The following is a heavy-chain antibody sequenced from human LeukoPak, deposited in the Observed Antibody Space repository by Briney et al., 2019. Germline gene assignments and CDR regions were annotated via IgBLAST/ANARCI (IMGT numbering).Heavy chain of an antibody. D-gene: IGHD3-9*01. Sequence: PGGSLRLSCVASGFTFSIYAMSWVRQAPGKGLEWVSGISGSGGSTYYADSAKGRFTISRDNFKNTLYLQINSLRAEDTAVYYCAKEEDYYDILTGYYTYYFDYWGQGTLVTVSS. CDR3: AKEEDYYDILTGYYTYYFDY. J-gene: IGHJ4*02. V-gene: IGHV3-23*01. CDR1: GFTFSIYA. CDR2: ISGSGGST.